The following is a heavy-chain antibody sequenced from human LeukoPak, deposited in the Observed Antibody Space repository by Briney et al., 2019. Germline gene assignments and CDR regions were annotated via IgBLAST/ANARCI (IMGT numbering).Heavy chain of an antibody. D-gene: IGHD3-16*02. CDR1: GFTFSSYS. Sequence: PGGSLRLSCAASGFTFSSYSMNWVRQAPGKGLEWVSYISSSSSTIYYADSVKGRFTISRDNAKNSLYLQMNSLRDEDTAVYYCARHHDVWGSYRYNPFDYWGQGTLVTVSS. CDR3: ARHHDVWGSYRYNPFDY. CDR2: ISSSSSTI. J-gene: IGHJ4*02. V-gene: IGHV3-48*02.